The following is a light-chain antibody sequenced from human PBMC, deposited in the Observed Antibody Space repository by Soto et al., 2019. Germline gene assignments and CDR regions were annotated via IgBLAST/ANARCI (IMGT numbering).Light chain of an antibody. V-gene: IGKV3-20*01. J-gene: IGKJ1*01. CDR2: GAS. Sequence: EIVLTQSPGTLSLSPGERATLSCRASQSVSSSYLAWYQQKPSQAPRLLIHGASSRATGIPDRFSGSGSGTDFTLTISRLEPEDFAVYYCQQYGSSPVTFGQGTKVEIK. CDR3: QQYGSSPVT. CDR1: QSVSSSY.